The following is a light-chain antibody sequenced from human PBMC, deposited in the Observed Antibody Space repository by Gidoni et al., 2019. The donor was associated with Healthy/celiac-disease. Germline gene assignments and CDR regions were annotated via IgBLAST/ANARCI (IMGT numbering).Light chain of an antibody. Sequence: ATQMTQSPSSLSASVGDRVTITCRASQGIRNDLGWYQQKPGKAPKLLIYAASSLQSGVPSRFSGSGSGTDFTLTISSLQPEDFATYYCLQDYNYPRTFXGXTKVEIK. CDR3: LQDYNYPRT. J-gene: IGKJ4*01. CDR1: QGIRND. CDR2: AAS. V-gene: IGKV1-6*01.